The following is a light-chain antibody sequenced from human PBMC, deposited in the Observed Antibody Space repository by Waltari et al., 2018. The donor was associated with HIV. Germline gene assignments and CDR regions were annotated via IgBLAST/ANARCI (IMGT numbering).Light chain of an antibody. J-gene: IGLJ2*01. CDR1: SSNIGTNY. V-gene: IGLV1-51*01. Sequence: QSVLTQPPSESAAPGQKVTISCSGSSSNIGTNYVSWFQQVPGTAPTLLMHYTKTRRSGIPDRFSGSKSGTSATLGITGLQTGDEADYYCGSWDNTLSAGVFGGGTKLTVL. CDR3: GSWDNTLSAGV. CDR2: YTK.